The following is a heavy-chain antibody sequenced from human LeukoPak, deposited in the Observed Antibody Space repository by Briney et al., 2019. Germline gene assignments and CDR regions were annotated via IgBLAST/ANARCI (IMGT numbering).Heavy chain of an antibody. CDR2: IRYDGNSN. CDR3: AKEEVISGNHGVYFDY. D-gene: IGHD3-22*01. CDR1: GFTFRSYG. Sequence: GGSLRLSCAASGFTFRSYGMHWVRQAPGKGLEWVSFIRYDGNSNYYADSVKGRFTISRDNSRSTLYLQMNSLRAEDTAVYYCAKEEVISGNHGVYFDYWGQGTLVTVSS. V-gene: IGHV3-30*02. J-gene: IGHJ4*02.